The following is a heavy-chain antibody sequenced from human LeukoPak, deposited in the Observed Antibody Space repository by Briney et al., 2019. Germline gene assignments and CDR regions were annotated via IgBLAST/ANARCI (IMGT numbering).Heavy chain of an antibody. CDR2: ISSSSSYI. J-gene: IGHJ4*02. CDR1: GFTFSSYS. V-gene: IGHV3-21*01. Sequence: GGSLRLSCAASGFTFSSYSMNWVRQAPGKGLEWVSSISSSSSYIYYADSVKGRFTISRDNAKNSLYLKMNSVRAEDTAVYYCARDADEGFDYWGQGTLVTVPA. CDR3: ARDADEGFDY.